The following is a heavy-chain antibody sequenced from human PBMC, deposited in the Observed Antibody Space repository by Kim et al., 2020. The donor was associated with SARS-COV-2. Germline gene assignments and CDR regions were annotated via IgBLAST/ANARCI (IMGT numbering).Heavy chain of an antibody. Sequence: GGSLRLSCAASGFTFSSYAMSWVRQAPGKGLEWVSAISGSGGSTYYADSVKGRFTISRDNSKYTLYLQMNSLRAEDTAVYYCANYGSGSYYMSYYYYGMDVWGQGTTVTVSS. CDR3: ANYGSGSYYMSYYYYGMDV. J-gene: IGHJ6*02. CDR2: ISGSGGST. V-gene: IGHV3-23*01. CDR1: GFTFSSYA. D-gene: IGHD3-10*01.